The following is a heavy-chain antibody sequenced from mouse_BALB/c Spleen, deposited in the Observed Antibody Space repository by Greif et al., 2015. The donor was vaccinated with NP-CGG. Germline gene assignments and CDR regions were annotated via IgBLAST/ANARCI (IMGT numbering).Heavy chain of an antibody. CDR1: GFTFSSYA. J-gene: IGHJ2*01. Sequence: VQLVESGGGLVKPGGSLKLSCAASGFTFSSYAMSWVRQTPEKRLEWVATISSGGSYTYYPDSVKGRFTISRDNAKNARYLQMSSLRSEDTAMYYCAGHDPNYYGSSYREGFDYWGQGTTLTVSS. V-gene: IGHV5-9-3*01. CDR2: ISSGGSYT. CDR3: AGHDPNYYGSSYREGFDY. D-gene: IGHD1-1*01.